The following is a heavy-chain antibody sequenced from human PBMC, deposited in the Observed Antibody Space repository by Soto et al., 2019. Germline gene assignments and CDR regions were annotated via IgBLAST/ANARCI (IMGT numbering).Heavy chain of an antibody. J-gene: IGHJ4*02. CDR2: ISAHNGNT. Sequence: QVHLVQSGAEVKKPGASVKVSCKASGYTFTSYGITWVRQAPGQGLEWMGWISAHNGNTDYAQKLQGRVIVTRDTPTSTAYMELRRLISDATAVYYCARGRYGDYWGQGALVTVSS. D-gene: IGHD1-1*01. CDR3: ARGRYGDY. CDR1: GYTFTSYG. V-gene: IGHV1-18*01.